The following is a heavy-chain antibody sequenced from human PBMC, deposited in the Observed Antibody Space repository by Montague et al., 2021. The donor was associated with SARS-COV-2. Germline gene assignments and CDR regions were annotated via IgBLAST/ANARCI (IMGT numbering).Heavy chain of an antibody. V-gene: IGHV2-70*11. D-gene: IGHD1-20*01. Sequence: PALVKPTQTLTLTCTFSGFSLSTNGMCVSWIRQPPGKALEWLARIDWDDDKYYSTSLKTRLTISKDTSKNQVVLTMTNMDPVDTATYYCVRLRPGRRLSGNMSYFDYWGLGTLVTVSS. CDR1: GFSLSTNGMC. J-gene: IGHJ4*02. CDR3: VRLRPGRRLSGNMSYFDY. CDR2: IDWDDDK.